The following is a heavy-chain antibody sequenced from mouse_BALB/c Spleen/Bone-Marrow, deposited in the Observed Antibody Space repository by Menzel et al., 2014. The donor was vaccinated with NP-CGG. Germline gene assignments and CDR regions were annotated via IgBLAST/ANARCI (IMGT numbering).Heavy chain of an antibody. V-gene: IGHV1-19*01. D-gene: IGHD2-3*01. J-gene: IGHJ2*01. CDR2: INPNNGGT. CDR1: GYTFTDYY. CDR3: ARRDGYYVGCDY. Sequence: EVQLQESGPELVKPGASVKMSCKASGYTFTDYYMKWVKQSQGKSLEWIGGINPNNGGTSYNQKFKGKATLTVDKSSSTAYMQLNSLTSEDSAVYYCARRDGYYVGCDYWGQGTTLPVSS.